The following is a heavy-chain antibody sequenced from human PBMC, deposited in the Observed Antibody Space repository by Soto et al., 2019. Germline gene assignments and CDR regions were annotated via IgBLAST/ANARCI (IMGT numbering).Heavy chain of an antibody. CDR1: GYPVTAYY. V-gene: IGHV1-2*02. Sequence: QLHLVQSGAVVKKPGASVTVSCSASGYPVTAYYMHWVRQAPGRGLEWMGGINPATGAAKYTQTWQGRVTRARDTSTSTVFMELSGLTSEDTAVFYCARGGGVGVAGSAAFEMWGQGTLVTVSS. CDR2: INPATGAA. CDR3: ARGGGVGVAGSAAFEM. J-gene: IGHJ3*02. D-gene: IGHD3-3*01.